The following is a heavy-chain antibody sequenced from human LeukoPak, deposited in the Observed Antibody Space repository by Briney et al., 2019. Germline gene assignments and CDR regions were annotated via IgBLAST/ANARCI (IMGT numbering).Heavy chain of an antibody. D-gene: IGHD6-19*01. J-gene: IGHJ3*02. CDR3: ASTRGWPRGHAFDI. CDR1: GGTFSSYA. V-gene: IGHV1-69*05. CDR2: IIPIFGTA. Sequence: SVKVSCKASGGTFSSYAISWVRQAPGQGLEWMGGIIPIFGTANYAQKFQGRVTMTRNTSISTAYMELSSLRSEDTAVYYCASTRGWPRGHAFDIWGQGTMVTVSS.